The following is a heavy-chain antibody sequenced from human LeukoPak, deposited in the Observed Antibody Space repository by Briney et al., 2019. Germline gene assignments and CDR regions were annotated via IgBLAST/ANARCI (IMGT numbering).Heavy chain of an antibody. V-gene: IGHV3-53*01. CDR2: IYSDNT. J-gene: IGHJ4*02. CDR1: GFTVSSNS. CDR3: LRGDRRDY. Sequence: GGSLRLSCTVSGFTVSSNSMSWVLQAPGKRLECVSFIYSDNTHYSDSVKGRFIISRDNAKDSLYLQMNSLRVEDTAVYYCLRGDRRDYWGQGTLVTVS.